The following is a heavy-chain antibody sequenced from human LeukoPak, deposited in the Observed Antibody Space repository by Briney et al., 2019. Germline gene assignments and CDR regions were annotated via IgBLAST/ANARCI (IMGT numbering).Heavy chain of an antibody. J-gene: IGHJ4*02. D-gene: IGHD4-17*01. CDR1: GGSISSYY. Sequence: SETLSLTCTVSGGSISSYYWSWIRQPAGKGLEWIGRIYTSGSTNYNPSLKSRVTMSVDTSKNQFSLKLSSVTAADTAVYYCAKDQGYGDYSSDFDYWGQGTLVTVSS. V-gene: IGHV4-4*07. CDR2: IYTSGST. CDR3: AKDQGYGDYSSDFDY.